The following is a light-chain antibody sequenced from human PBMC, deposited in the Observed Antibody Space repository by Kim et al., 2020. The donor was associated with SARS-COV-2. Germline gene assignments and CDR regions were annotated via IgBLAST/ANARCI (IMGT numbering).Light chain of an antibody. CDR2: YDS. V-gene: IGLV3-21*04. CDR3: QVWDSSSVV. CDR1: NIGSKS. J-gene: IGLJ2*01. Sequence: SYELTQPPSVSVALGKTARITCGGNNIGSKSVHWYQQKPGQAPVLVIYYDSDRPSGIPERFSGSNSGNTATLTISRVEAGDEADYYCQVWDSSSVVFGGG.